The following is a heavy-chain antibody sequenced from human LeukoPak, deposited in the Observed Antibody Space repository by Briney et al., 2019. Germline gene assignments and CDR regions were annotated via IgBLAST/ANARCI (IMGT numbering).Heavy chain of an antibody. V-gene: IGHV1-2*06. CDR1: GYTFTGYY. CDR2: INPNSGGT. D-gene: IGHD3-9*01. J-gene: IGHJ4*02. CDR3: ARDDYDILTGYYKFFDY. Sequence: ASVKVSCKASGYTFTGYYMHWVRQAPGQGHEWMGRINPNSGGTNYAQKFQGRVTMTRDTSISTAYMELSRLRSDDTAVYYCARDDYDILTGYYKFFDYWGQGTLVTVSS.